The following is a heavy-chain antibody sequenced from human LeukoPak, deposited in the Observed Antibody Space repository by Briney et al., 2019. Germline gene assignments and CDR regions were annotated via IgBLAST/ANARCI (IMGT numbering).Heavy chain of an antibody. CDR2: IIPIFGTA. V-gene: IGHV1-69*13. Sequence: ASVKVSCKASGGTFSSYAISWVRQAPGQWLEWMGWIIPIFGTANYAQKFQGRVTITADESTSTAYMELSSLRSEDTAVYYCARVEGCSSTSCYGWFDPWGQGTLVTVSS. CDR1: GGTFSSYA. D-gene: IGHD2-2*01. J-gene: IGHJ5*02. CDR3: ARVEGCSSTSCYGWFDP.